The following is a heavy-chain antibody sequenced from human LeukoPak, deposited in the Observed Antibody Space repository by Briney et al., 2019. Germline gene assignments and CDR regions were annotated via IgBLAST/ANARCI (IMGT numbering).Heavy chain of an antibody. D-gene: IGHD2-2*01. Sequence: ASVKVSCKASGGTFSSYAISWVRQAPGQGLEWMGGIIPIFGTANYAQKFQGRVTITADESTSTAYMELSSLRSEDTAVYYCARDSIVVVPAAIPYYYYYMDVWGKGTTVTVSS. CDR3: ARDSIVVVPAAIPYYYYYMDV. CDR1: GGTFSSYA. J-gene: IGHJ6*03. V-gene: IGHV1-69*13. CDR2: IIPIFGTA.